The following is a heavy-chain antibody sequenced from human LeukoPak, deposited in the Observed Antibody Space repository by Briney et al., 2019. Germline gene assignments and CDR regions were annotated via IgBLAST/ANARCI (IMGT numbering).Heavy chain of an antibody. V-gene: IGHV3-43*02. D-gene: IGHD2-2*01. CDR2: VSGGGGGS. J-gene: IGHJ4*02. CDR3: ARDIYCSGSNCYAPFDY. Sequence: GGSLRLSCAASGFTFEDYAMHWVRQAPGKGLEWVSLVSGGGGGSSYADSVKGRFTVSRDNSKNSLYLQMNSLRTEDTALYYCARDIYCSGSNCYAPFDYWGQGTLVTVSS. CDR1: GFTFEDYA.